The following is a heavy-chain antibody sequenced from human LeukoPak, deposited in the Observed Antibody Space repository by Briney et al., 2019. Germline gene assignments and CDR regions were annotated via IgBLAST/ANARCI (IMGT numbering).Heavy chain of an antibody. J-gene: IGHJ3*02. V-gene: IGHV1-8*02. CDR1: GYTFTSYY. CDR2: MNPNSGDT. Sequence: ASVKVSCKASGYTFTSYYMHWVRQATGQGLEWLGWMNPNSGDTGYAQKFQGRVTMTRGTSISTAYMDLSSLRSEDTAVYYCATSNDYLSAFDIWGQGTMVTVSS. CDR3: ATSNDYLSAFDI. D-gene: IGHD2/OR15-2a*01.